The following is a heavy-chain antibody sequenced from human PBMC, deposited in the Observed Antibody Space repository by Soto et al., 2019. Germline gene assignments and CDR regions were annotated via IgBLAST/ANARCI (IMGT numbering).Heavy chain of an antibody. D-gene: IGHD6-13*01. CDR3: ARGDGIAAAGTDPSFDY. CDR2: ISSSSSTI. J-gene: IGHJ4*02. Sequence: EVQLVESGGGLVQPGGSLRLSCAASGFTFSSYSMNWVRQAPGKGLEWVSYISSSSSTIYYADSVKGRFTISRDNAKNSLYLQMNSLSDEDTAVYYCARGDGIAAAGTDPSFDYWGQGTLVTVSS. CDR1: GFTFSSYS. V-gene: IGHV3-48*02.